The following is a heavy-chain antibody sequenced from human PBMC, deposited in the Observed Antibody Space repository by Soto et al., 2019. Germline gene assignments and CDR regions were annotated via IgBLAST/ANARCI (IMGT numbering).Heavy chain of an antibody. D-gene: IGHD4-4*01. CDR1: GFTFSSYG. Sequence: QVQLVESGGGVVQPGRSLRLSCAASGFTFSSYGMHWVRQAPGKGLEWVAVIWYDGSNKYYADSVKGRFTISRDNSXXTXYXXMISLRVEDTAVYYCARGLMTTVTKLNYSYYGMDVWGQGTTVTVSS. J-gene: IGHJ6*02. CDR2: IWYDGSNK. V-gene: IGHV3-33*01. CDR3: ARGLMTTVTKLNYSYYGMDV.